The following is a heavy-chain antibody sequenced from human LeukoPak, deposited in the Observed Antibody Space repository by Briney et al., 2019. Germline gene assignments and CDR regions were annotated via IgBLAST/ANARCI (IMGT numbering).Heavy chain of an antibody. CDR3: ARFQYDSSGYLPHDAFDI. D-gene: IGHD3-22*01. CDR1: GYSFTSYW. V-gene: IGHV5-51*01. J-gene: IGHJ3*02. Sequence: GESLKISCKGSGYSFTSYWIGWVRQMPGKGLEWMGIIYPGDPDTRYSPSFQGQVTISADKSISTAYLQWSSLKASDTAMYYCARFQYDSSGYLPHDAFDIWGQGTMVTVS. CDR2: IYPGDPDT.